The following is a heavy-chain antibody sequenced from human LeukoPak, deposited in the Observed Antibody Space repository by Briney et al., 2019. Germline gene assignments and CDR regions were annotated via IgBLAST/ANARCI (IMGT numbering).Heavy chain of an antibody. CDR1: GGSISSYY. Sequence: SETLSLTCTVSGGSISSYYWSWIRQPTGKGLEWIAYIYDSGSTNYNPSLKSRVTISVDTSKNQFSLKLSSVTAADTAVYYCARTGLQYFSDYWGQGTLVTVSS. J-gene: IGHJ4*02. CDR2: IYDSGST. V-gene: IGHV4-59*12. D-gene: IGHD4-11*01. CDR3: ARTGLQYFSDY.